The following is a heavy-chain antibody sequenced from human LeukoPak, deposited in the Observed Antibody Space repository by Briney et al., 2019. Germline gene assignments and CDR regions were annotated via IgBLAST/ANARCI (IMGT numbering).Heavy chain of an antibody. J-gene: IGHJ3*02. CDR3: LTIVETTIDTFDI. CDR1: GFTFRKYW. D-gene: IGHD1-26*01. CDR2: INPDDEST. V-gene: IGHV3-74*01. Sequence: GGSLRLSCAASGFTFRKYWLHWVRQAPGKGLVWVSRINPDDESTSYADSVKGRFTISRDNAKSTLYLQMNSLRAEDTAVYYCLTIVETTIDTFDIWGQGTMVTVSS.